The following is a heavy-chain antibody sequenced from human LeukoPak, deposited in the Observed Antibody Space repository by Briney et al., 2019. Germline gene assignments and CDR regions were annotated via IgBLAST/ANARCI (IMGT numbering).Heavy chain of an antibody. CDR1: GFTFSSYA. CDR2: ISYDGSNK. CDR3: ARDEGRITMVRGALDY. V-gene: IGHV3-30-3*01. D-gene: IGHD3-10*01. J-gene: IGHJ4*02. Sequence: GRSLRLSCAASGFTFSSYAMHWVRQAPGKGLEWVAVISYDGSNKYYADSVKGRSTISRDNSKNTLYLQMNSLRTGDTAVYYCARDEGRITMVRGALDYWGQGTLVTVSS.